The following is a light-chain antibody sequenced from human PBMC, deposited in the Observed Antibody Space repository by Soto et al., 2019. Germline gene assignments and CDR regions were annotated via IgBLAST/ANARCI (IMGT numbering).Light chain of an antibody. CDR2: DAS. Sequence: EIVITQSPATLSVSPGERATLSCRASQSVRSYLAWYMQKPGQAPRLLIYDASTRATGVPARFSGSGSGTDFTLTISSLQSEDFAVFYCQQYGDWPLYTFGQGTKLEIK. CDR1: QSVRSY. V-gene: IGKV3-15*01. CDR3: QQYGDWPLYT. J-gene: IGKJ2*01.